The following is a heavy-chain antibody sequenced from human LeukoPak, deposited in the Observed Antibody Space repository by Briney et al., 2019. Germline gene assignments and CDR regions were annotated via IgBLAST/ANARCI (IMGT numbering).Heavy chain of an antibody. D-gene: IGHD6-13*01. CDR3: ARVEIAAAGTRDYYYYGMDV. V-gene: IGHV3-11*06. J-gene: IGHJ6*02. CDR2: ISSSSSYI. CDR1: GFTFSDYY. Sequence: GGSLRLSCAASGFTFSDYYMSWIRQAPGKGLEWVSSISSSSSYIYYADSVKGRFTISRDNAKNSLYLQMNSLRAEDTAVYYCARVEIAAAGTRDYYYYGMDVWGQGTTVTVSS.